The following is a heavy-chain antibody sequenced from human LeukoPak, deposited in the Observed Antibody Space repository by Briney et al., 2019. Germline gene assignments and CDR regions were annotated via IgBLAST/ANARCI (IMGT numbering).Heavy chain of an antibody. Sequence: GGSLRLSCAASGFTFSSYGMHWVRQAPGKGLEWVAVISYDGSNKYYADSVKGRFTISRDNSKNTLYLQMNSLRAEDTAVYYCAKVFLIKLATVTIFDYWGQGTPVTVSS. V-gene: IGHV3-30*18. D-gene: IGHD4-17*01. J-gene: IGHJ4*02. CDR3: AKVFLIKLATVTIFDY. CDR2: ISYDGSNK. CDR1: GFTFSSYG.